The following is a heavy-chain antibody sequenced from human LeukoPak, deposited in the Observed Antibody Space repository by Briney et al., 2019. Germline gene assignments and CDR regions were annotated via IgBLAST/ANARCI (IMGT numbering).Heavy chain of an antibody. J-gene: IGHJ6*04. CDR3: ARAVRFDYYYGMDV. D-gene: IGHD3-16*01. CDR2: IYYSGST. CDR1: GGSISSGGYY. V-gene: IGHV4-31*03. Sequence: SETLSLTCTVSGGSISSGGYYWSWIRQHPGAGLEWIGYIYYSGSTYYNPSLKSRVTISVDTSKNQFSLKLGSVTAADTAVYYCARAVRFDYYYGMDVWGKGTTVTVSS.